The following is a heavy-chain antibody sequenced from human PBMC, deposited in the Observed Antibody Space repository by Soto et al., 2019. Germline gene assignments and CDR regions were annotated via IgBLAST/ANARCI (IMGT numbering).Heavy chain of an antibody. CDR1: GVSMSSFY. CDR2: IYNSGST. Sequence: SETLSLTCSVSGVSMSSFYWTWIRQPPGKGLEWIGYIYNSGSTKYNPSLESRLTISVDTSKNQFSLTLNSVTAADTAVYYCARGNKLERRGDAFDIWGQGTMVTVSS. J-gene: IGHJ3*02. D-gene: IGHD1-1*01. V-gene: IGHV4-59*08. CDR3: ARGNKLERRGDAFDI.